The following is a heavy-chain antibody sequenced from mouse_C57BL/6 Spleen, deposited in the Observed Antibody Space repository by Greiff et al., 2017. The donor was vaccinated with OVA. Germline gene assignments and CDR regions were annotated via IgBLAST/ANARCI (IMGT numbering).Heavy chain of an antibody. V-gene: IGHV3-6*01. CDR2: ISYDGSN. J-gene: IGHJ4*01. D-gene: IGHD1-1*01. CDR1: GYSITSGYY. CDR3: ARGDYGRSYAMDY. Sequence: DVHLVESGPGLVKPSQSLSLTCSVTGYSITSGYYWNWIRQFPGNKLEWMGYISYDGSNNYNPSLKNRISITRDTSKNQFFLKLNSVTTEDTATYYCARGDYGRSYAMDYWGQGTSVTVSS.